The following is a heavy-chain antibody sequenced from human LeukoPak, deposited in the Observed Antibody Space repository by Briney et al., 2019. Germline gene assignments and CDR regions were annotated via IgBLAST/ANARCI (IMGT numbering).Heavy chain of an antibody. CDR1: GFTFSSYA. J-gene: IGHJ4*02. CDR2: ISGSGGST. D-gene: IGHD3-22*01. V-gene: IGHV3-23*01. Sequence: PGGSLRLSCAASGFTFSSYALSWVRQAPGKGLEWVSAISGSGGSTYYADSVKGRFTISRDNSKNTLYLQMNSLRAEDTDVYYCVNSGGFYYDSSGYLQFDYWGQGTLVTVSS. CDR3: VNSGGFYYDSSGYLQFDY.